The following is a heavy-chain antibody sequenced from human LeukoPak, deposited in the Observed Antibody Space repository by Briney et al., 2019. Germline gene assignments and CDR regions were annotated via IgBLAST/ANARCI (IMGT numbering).Heavy chain of an antibody. CDR1: GGSISSGGYY. Sequence: SETLSLTCTVSGGSISSGGYYWSWIRQHPGTGLEWIGYIYYSGSTYYNPSLKSRVTISVDTSKNQFSLKLSSVTAADTAVYYCAREGGDGFGRYYFDYWGQGTLVTVSS. D-gene: IGHD5-24*01. V-gene: IGHV4-31*03. J-gene: IGHJ4*02. CDR2: IYYSGST. CDR3: AREGGDGFGRYYFDY.